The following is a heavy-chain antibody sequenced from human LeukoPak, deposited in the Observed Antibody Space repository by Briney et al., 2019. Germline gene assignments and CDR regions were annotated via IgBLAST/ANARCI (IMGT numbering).Heavy chain of an antibody. CDR3: AGLEEWHDAFDI. CDR2: IYTSGST. D-gene: IGHD3-3*01. J-gene: IGHJ3*02. Sequence: PSETLSLTCTVSGGSISSYYWSWIRQPAGKGLEWIGRIYTSGSTNYNPSLKSRVTMSVDTSKNQFSLKLSSVTAADTAVHYCAGLEEWHDAFDIWGQGTMVTVSS. CDR1: GGSISSYY. V-gene: IGHV4-4*07.